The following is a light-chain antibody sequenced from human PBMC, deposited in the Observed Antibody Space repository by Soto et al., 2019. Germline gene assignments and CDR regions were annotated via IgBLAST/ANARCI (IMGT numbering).Light chain of an antibody. Sequence: EIVLTQSPGTLSLSPGERATLSCGASQTVSSNYLAWYQQKPGQAPGLLIYDATTRGTGIPARFNGSGSGTEFTLSISSLQSEDIAVYYCQQYNNWPTFGQGTKVDIK. CDR3: QQYNNWPT. J-gene: IGKJ1*01. CDR1: QTVSSN. CDR2: DAT. V-gene: IGKV3-15*01.